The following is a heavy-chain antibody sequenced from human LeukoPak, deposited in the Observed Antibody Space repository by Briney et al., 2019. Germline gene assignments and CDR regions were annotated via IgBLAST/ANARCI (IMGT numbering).Heavy chain of an antibody. CDR3: AKDFSADWLQFSYMDV. J-gene: IGHJ6*03. D-gene: IGHD3-9*01. CDR1: GFTFSSYS. CDR2: SSGSSSYI. V-gene: IGHV3-21*04. Sequence: GGSLRLSCVASGFTFSSYSMNWVRQAPGKGLEWVSSSSGSSSYIYYPDSVKGRFTISRDNSKNSLYLQMNSLRTEDTALYFCAKDFSADWLQFSYMDVWGKGTTVTVSS.